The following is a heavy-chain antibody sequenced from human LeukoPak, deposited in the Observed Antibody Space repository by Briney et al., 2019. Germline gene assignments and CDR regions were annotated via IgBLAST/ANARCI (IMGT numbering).Heavy chain of an antibody. CDR2: IYSGGST. J-gene: IGHJ4*02. Sequence: GGSLRLSCAASGFTVSSNYMSWVRQAPGKGLEWISVIYSGGSTYYADSVKGRFTISRDNSRNTLYLQMNSLRAEDTAVYYCARDLPLTGYSSGWYEGNFDYWGQGTLVTVSS. D-gene: IGHD6-19*01. CDR1: GFTVSSNY. CDR3: ARDLPLTGYSSGWYEGNFDY. V-gene: IGHV3-66*01.